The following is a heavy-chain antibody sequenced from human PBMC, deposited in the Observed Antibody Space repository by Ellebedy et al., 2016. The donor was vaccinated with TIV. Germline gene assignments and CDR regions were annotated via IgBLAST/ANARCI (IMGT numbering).Heavy chain of an antibody. CDR3: ARDDDRGSTGYPDAFDI. Sequence: GGSLRLSCAASGFSFSDYYMSWILQAPGKGLEWISYISSSGATTYYGDSVKGRITVSRDNARNSLFLQMNYVTADDTARYDCARDDDRGSTGYPDAFDIWGQGTLVTVSS. J-gene: IGHJ3*02. D-gene: IGHD6-13*01. CDR2: ISSSGATT. CDR1: GFSFSDYY. V-gene: IGHV3-11*04.